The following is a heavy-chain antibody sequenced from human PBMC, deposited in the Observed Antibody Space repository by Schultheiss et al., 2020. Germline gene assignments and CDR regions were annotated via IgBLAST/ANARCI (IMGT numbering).Heavy chain of an antibody. D-gene: IGHD2-15*01. J-gene: IGHJ6*02. CDR1: GGSISSGSYY. CDR3: ARHRAHCSGGSCYFGNYYGMDV. Sequence: SQTLSLTCTVSGGSISSGSYYWSWIRQPAGKGLEWIGRIYTSGSTNYNPSLKSRVTISVDTSKNQFSLKLSSVTAADTAVYYCARHRAHCSGGSCYFGNYYGMDVWGQGTTVTVSS. V-gene: IGHV4-61*02. CDR2: IYTSGST.